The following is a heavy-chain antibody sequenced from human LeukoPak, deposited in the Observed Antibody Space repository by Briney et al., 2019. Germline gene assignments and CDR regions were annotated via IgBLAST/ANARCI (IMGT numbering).Heavy chain of an antibody. CDR1: GFTFSSYA. CDR2: ITGSGDST. Sequence: PGGSLRLSCAASGFTFSSYAMSWVRQAPRKGLEWVSAITGSGDSTYYADSVKGRFTISRDNSKNTLYLQMHSLRAEDTAVYYCAKEGCTSTNCYRSSADYWGQGTLLTVPS. CDR3: AKEGCTSTNCYRSSADY. V-gene: IGHV3-23*01. D-gene: IGHD2-2*01. J-gene: IGHJ4*02.